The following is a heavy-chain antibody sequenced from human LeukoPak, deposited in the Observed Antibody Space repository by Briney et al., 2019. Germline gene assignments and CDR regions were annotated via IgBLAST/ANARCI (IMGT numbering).Heavy chain of an antibody. CDR2: INHSGST. J-gene: IGHJ5*02. Sequence: PSETLSLTCAVYGGSFSGYYWSWIRQPPGKGLEWIGEINHSGSTNYNPSLKSRVTISVDTSKNQFSLKLSSVTAADTAVYYCARLKNLAAAAGPGWFDPWGQGTLVTVSS. D-gene: IGHD6-13*01. CDR1: GGSFSGYY. CDR3: ARLKNLAAAAGPGWFDP. V-gene: IGHV4-34*01.